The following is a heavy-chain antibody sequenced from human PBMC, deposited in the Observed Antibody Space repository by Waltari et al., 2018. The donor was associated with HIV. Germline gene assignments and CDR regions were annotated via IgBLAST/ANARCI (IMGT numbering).Heavy chain of an antibody. CDR2: ISAYNGNT. D-gene: IGHD4-17*01. CDR3: AGVGRGTVTTEYYYGMDV. Sequence: QVQLVQSGAEVKKPGASVKVSCKASGYTFTSYGISWVRQAPGQGLEWMGWISAYNGNTNYAQKLQGRGTMTTDTSTSTAYMELRSLRSDDTAVYYCAGVGRGTVTTEYYYGMDVWGQGTTVTVSS. V-gene: IGHV1-18*01. J-gene: IGHJ6*02. CDR1: GYTFTSYG.